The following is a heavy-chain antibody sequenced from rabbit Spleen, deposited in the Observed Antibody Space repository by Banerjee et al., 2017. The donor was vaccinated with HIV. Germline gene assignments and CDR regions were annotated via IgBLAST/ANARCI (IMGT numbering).Heavy chain of an antibody. V-gene: IGHV1S45*01. CDR3: TRDDGSGHYIDGYFNL. J-gene: IGHJ4*01. D-gene: IGHD1-1*01. CDR2: VYTGNGKN. Sequence: QEQLKETGGGLVQPGGSLTLICTASGFSFSNGYDMSWVRQAPGKGLEWIGFVYTGNGKNYYATWAKGRFTISKTSSTTVTLQVTSLTAADTATYFCTRDDGSGHYIDGYFNLWGPGTLVTVS. CDR1: GFSFSNGYD.